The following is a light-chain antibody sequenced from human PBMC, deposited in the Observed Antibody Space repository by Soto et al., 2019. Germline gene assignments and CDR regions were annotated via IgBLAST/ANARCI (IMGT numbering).Light chain of an antibody. J-gene: IGKJ1*01. V-gene: IGKV1-5*03. CDR1: QSISTW. CDR3: QHYNSYSEA. CDR2: KAS. Sequence: IQMTQSPSTLSASVGDRVTITCRASQSISTWLAWYQQKPGKAPKLLIYKASTLKSGVPSRFSGSGSGTEFTLTISSLQPDDFANYYCQHYNSYSEAFGQGTKVDIK.